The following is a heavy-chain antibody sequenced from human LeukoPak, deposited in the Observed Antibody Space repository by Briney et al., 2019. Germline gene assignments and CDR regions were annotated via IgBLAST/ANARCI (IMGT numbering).Heavy chain of an antibody. Sequence: GGSLRLSCAASGFTFNNYGMHWVRQAPGKGQEWVAVISSDGTQKYYADSVKGRVTISRDDFKKTVYLQMNSLRGEDTAVYYCAKSLGGYNTGDYYYYGMDVWGQGTTVSVSS. D-gene: IGHD5-24*01. V-gene: IGHV3-30*18. J-gene: IGHJ6*02. CDR3: AKSLGGYNTGDYYYYGMDV. CDR1: GFTFNNYG. CDR2: ISSDGTQK.